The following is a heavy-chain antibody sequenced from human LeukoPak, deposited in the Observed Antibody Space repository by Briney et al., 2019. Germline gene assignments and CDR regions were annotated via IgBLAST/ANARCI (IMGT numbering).Heavy chain of an antibody. D-gene: IGHD3-10*01. CDR1: GGSISSGSYY. Sequence: SETLSLTCTVSGGSISSGSYYWSWIRQPAGKGLEWIGRIYTSGSTNYNPSLKSRVTISVDTSKNQFSLKLSSVTAADTAVYYCATGAYYYYMDVWGKGTTVTVSS. V-gene: IGHV4-61*02. J-gene: IGHJ6*03. CDR2: IYTSGST. CDR3: ATGAYYYYMDV.